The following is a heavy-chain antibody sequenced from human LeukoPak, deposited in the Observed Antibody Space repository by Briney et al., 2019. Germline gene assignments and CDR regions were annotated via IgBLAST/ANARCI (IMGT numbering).Heavy chain of an antibody. CDR3: ARGYYYGSGSNYYYGMDV. D-gene: IGHD3-10*01. CDR1: GYTFTSFD. Sequence: GASVKVSCKASGYTFTSFDFSWVRQATGQGLEWMGWINTNTGNPTYAQGFTGRFVFSLDTSVSTAYLQISSLKAEDTAVYYCARGYYYGSGSNYYYGMDVWGQGTTVTVSS. V-gene: IGHV7-4-1*02. CDR2: INTNTGNP. J-gene: IGHJ6*02.